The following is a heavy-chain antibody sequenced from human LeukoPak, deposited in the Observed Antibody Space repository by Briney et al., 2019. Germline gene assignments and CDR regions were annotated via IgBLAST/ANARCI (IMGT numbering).Heavy chain of an antibody. V-gene: IGHV4-34*01. CDR2: INHSGYT. CDR3: TRMTTGHDY. D-gene: IGHD4-17*01. CDR1: GVSFDDYY. Sequence: SETLSLTCAVSGVSFDDYYWGWVRQPPGRGLEWIGEINHSGYTNDSPSLKSRVTMSIDTSRKQFSLNLRSVTVADTAVYYCTRMTTGHDYWGQGTLVTVSS. J-gene: IGHJ4*02.